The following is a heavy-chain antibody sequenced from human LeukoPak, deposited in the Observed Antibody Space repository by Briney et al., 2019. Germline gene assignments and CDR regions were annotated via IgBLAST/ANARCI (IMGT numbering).Heavy chain of an antibody. CDR2: IYHSGST. D-gene: IGHD2-2*01. CDR3: ARIMGRGYCISTSCRGDWFDP. J-gene: IGHJ5*02. CDR1: GGSISSNTW. V-gene: IGHV4-4*02. Sequence: SGTLSLTCAVSGGSISSNTWWSWVRQPPGKGLAWIGEIYHSGSTNYNPSLKSRVTISVDKSKNQFSLKLSSVTAADTAVYYCARIMGRGYCISTSCRGDWFDPWGQGTLVTVSS.